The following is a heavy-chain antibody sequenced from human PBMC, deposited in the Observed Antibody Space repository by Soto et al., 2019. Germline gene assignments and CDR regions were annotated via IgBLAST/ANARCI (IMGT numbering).Heavy chain of an antibody. CDR1: GGSFSGYY. D-gene: IGHD6-13*01. Sequence: QVQLQQWGAGLLKPSETLSLTCAVYGGSFSGYYWSWIRQPPGKGLEWIGEINHSGSTNYNPSLKSRVPISVVTSKNQSPLKLSPVAAADTAVYYCARGSSSSWYFWFDPWGQGTLVTVSS. CDR3: ARGSSSSWYFWFDP. V-gene: IGHV4-34*01. CDR2: INHSGST. J-gene: IGHJ5*02.